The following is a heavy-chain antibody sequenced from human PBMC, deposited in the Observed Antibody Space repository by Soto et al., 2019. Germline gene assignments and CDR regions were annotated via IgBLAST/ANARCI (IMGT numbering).Heavy chain of an antibody. V-gene: IGHV4-61*01. J-gene: IGHJ4*02. Sequence: PSETLSLTCTVSGGSVSSGSYYWSWIRQPPGKGLEWIGYIHYSGSTNYNPSLKSRVTISVDTSKNQFSLKLSSVTAADTAVYYCARVQLWPFYYFDYWGQGTLVTVSS. CDR1: GGSVSSGSYY. CDR2: IHYSGST. D-gene: IGHD5-18*01. CDR3: ARVQLWPFYYFDY.